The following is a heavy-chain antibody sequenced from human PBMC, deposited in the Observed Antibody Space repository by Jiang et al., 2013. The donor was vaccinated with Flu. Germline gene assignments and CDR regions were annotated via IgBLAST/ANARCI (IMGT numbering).Heavy chain of an antibody. V-gene: IGHV5-51*03. CDR2: IYPGDSDT. CDR1: GYSFTSYW. J-gene: IGHJ6*02. D-gene: IGHD6-19*01. CDR3: ARGGYSSGHYYYYGMDV. Sequence: GAEVKKPGESLKISCKGSGYSFTSYWIGWVRQMPGKGLEWMGIIYPGDSDTRYSPSFQGQVTISADKSISTAYLQRSSLKASDTAMYYCARGGYSSGHYYYYGMDVWGQGTTVTVSS.